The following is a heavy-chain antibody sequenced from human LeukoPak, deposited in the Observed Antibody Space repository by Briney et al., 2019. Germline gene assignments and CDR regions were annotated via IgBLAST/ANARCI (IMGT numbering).Heavy chain of an antibody. CDR1: GFTFSSYS. J-gene: IGHJ4*02. D-gene: IGHD6-19*01. CDR3: AKDPVAGTFDY. Sequence: GGSLRLSCTASGFTFSSYSMNWVRQAPGKGLERVSYISSSSSTMYYADSVKGRFSISRDNAKNSLYLQMNSLRAEDTAVYHCAKDPVAGTFDYWGQGTLVTVSS. V-gene: IGHV3-48*01. CDR2: ISSSSSTM.